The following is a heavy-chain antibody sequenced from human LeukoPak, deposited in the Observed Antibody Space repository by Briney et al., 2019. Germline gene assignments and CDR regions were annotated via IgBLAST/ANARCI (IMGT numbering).Heavy chain of an antibody. J-gene: IGHJ5*02. CDR3: ARDLTQRNWGSPPPGWFDP. Sequence: GGSLRLPCAASGFTFSSYAMHWVRQAPGKGLEWVAVISYDGSNKYYADSVKGRFTISRDNSKNTLYLQMNSLRAEDTAVYYCARDLTQRNWGSPPPGWFDPWGQGTLVTVSS. V-gene: IGHV3-30*01. CDR2: ISYDGSNK. D-gene: IGHD7-27*01. CDR1: GFTFSSYA.